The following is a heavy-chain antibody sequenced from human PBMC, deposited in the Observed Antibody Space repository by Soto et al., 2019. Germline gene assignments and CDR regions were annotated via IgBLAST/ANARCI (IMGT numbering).Heavy chain of an antibody. J-gene: IGHJ6*02. CDR2: ISYYGSNK. V-gene: IGHV3-30-3*01. Sequence: QVQLVESGGGVVQPGRSLRLSCAASGFTFSSYAMHWVRQAPGKGLEWVAVISYYGSNKYYADSVKGRFTISRDNSKNTLYLQMNSLRAEDTAVYYCARDYDFWSGFNYYYGMDVWGQGTTVTVSS. CDR1: GFTFSSYA. CDR3: ARDYDFWSGFNYYYGMDV. D-gene: IGHD3-3*01.